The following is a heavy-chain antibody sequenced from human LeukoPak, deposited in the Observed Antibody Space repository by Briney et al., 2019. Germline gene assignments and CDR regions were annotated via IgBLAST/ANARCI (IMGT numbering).Heavy chain of an antibody. D-gene: IGHD1-7*01. CDR1: GFTFSSYS. CDR3: ASDPPTGTTFGVVRLHNY. Sequence: PGGSLRLSCAASGFTFSSYSMNWVRQAPGKGLEWVSSISSSSSYIYYADSVKGRFTISRDNAKNSLYLQMNSLRAEHTAVYYCASDPPTGTTFGVVRLHNYWGQGTLVTVSS. CDR2: ISSSSSYI. J-gene: IGHJ4*02. V-gene: IGHV3-21*01.